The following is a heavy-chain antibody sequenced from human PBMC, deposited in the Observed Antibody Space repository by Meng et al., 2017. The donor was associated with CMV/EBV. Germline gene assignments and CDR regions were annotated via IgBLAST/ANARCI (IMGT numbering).Heavy chain of an antibody. Sequence: GGSLRLSCVASGFTFDDYGMSWVRQAPGKGLEWVSGINWNGSSTGYADSVKGRFTISRDNVKNSLYLQMNSLRAEDTALYYCARGVGNIVVVPAATYGMNVWGQETTVTVSS. V-gene: IGHV3-20*04. CDR2: INWNGSST. D-gene: IGHD2-2*01. CDR1: GFTFDDYG. CDR3: ARGVGNIVVVPAATYGMNV. J-gene: IGHJ6*02.